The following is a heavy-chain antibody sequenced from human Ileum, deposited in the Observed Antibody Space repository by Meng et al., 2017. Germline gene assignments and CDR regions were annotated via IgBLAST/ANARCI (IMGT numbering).Heavy chain of an antibody. Sequence: SETLSLTCAISGDSVSSHSATWNWIRQFPSRGLEWLGRTYYRSKWSSDYALSVKSRVTINPDTSKNQFSLQLNSVTPEDTAVYYCARLVGNSWLDHWGQGTPVTVSS. CDR2: TYYRSKWSS. J-gene: IGHJ5*02. CDR1: GDSVSSHSAT. CDR3: ARLVGNSWLDH. V-gene: IGHV6-1*01.